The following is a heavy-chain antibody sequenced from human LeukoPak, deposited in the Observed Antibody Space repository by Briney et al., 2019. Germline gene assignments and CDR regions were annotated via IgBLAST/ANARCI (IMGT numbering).Heavy chain of an antibody. V-gene: IGHV5-51*01. D-gene: IGHD4-23*01. CDR2: IYPGDSDT. CDR1: GYSFTSYW. CDR3: ARRLIRGYNWFDP. Sequence: GESPKISCKGSGYSFTSYWIGWVRQLPGKGLEWMGIIYPGDSDTRYSPSFQGQVTISADKSISTAYLQWSSLKASDTAMYYCARRLIRGYNWFDPWGQGTLVTVSS. J-gene: IGHJ5*02.